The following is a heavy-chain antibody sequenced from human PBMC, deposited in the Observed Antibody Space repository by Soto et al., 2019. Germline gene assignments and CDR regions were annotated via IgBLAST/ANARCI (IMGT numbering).Heavy chain of an antibody. D-gene: IGHD2-2*01. CDR1: GGSISSSSYY. Sequence: SETLSLTCTVSGGSISSSSYYWGWIRQPPGKGLEWIGSIYYSGSTYYNPSLKSRVTISVDTSKNQFSLKLSSVTAADTAVYYCARLRIVVVPALMDVWGKGTTVTVSS. CDR3: ARLRIVVVPALMDV. CDR2: IYYSGST. J-gene: IGHJ6*03. V-gene: IGHV4-39*01.